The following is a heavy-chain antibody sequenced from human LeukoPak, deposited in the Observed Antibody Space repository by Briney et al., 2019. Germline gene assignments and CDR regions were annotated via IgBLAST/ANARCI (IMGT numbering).Heavy chain of an antibody. D-gene: IGHD3-10*01. J-gene: IGHJ6*03. CDR2: IRYDGSNK. CDR1: GFTFSSYG. Sequence: GGSLRLSCAASGFTFSSYGMRWVRQAPGKGLEWVAFIRYDGSNKYYADSVKGRFTISRDNSKNTLYLQMNSLRAEDTAVYYCAKAGRGEDYYYYYMDVWGKGTTVTVSS. V-gene: IGHV3-30*02. CDR3: AKAGRGEDYYYYYMDV.